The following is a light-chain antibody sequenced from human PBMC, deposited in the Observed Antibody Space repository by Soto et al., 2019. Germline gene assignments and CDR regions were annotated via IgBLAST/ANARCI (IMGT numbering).Light chain of an antibody. V-gene: IGKV3-20*01. CDR1: QSVFNNH. CDR2: GAS. J-gene: IGKJ5*01. CDR3: QQYGSSSIT. Sequence: EIVLTQSPGTLSLSPGERAPLSCRASQSVFNNHIGWYQQKPGQAPRLLIYGASSRATGIPDRFSGSGSGTDFTLTISRLEPEDFAVYYCQQYGSSSITFGQGTRLEIK.